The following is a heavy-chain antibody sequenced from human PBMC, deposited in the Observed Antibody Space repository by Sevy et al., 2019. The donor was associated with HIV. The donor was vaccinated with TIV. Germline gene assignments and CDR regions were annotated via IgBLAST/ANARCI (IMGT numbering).Heavy chain of an antibody. Sequence: SETLSLTCTVSGGSINSDHWNWIRQPPGKGLEWVGYIYYIGGTNYNPSLKNRVTISVDRTKNQFSLTLTSVTSADTAVYYYGRRNDFAFWGHGTMVTVSS. CDR3: GRRNDFAF. CDR2: IYYIGGT. CDR1: GGSINSDH. V-gene: IGHV4-59*08. J-gene: IGHJ3*01.